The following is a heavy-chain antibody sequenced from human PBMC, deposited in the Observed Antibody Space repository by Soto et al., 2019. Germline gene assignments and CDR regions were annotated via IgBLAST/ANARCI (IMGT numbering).Heavy chain of an antibody. CDR3: SRRRGGYYGMYV. V-gene: IGHV4-31*03. CDR1: GGSISSGGYY. D-gene: IGHD2-15*01. Sequence: QVQLQESGPGLVKPSQTLSLTCTVSGGSISSGGYYWSWIRQHPGKGLEWIGYIYYSGSTYYNPSLKSRVTISVDTSKNQFSLKLSSVTAADTAVYYCSRRRGGYYGMYVWGQGTTVTVSS. J-gene: IGHJ6*02. CDR2: IYYSGST.